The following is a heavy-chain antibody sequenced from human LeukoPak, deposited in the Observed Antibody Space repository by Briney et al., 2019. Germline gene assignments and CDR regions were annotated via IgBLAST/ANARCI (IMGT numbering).Heavy chain of an antibody. CDR2: ISYDGSNK. CDR1: GFTFSSYA. V-gene: IGHV3-30*04. J-gene: IGHJ6*03. Sequence: PGGSLRLSCAASGFTFSSYAMHWVRQAPGKGLEWVAVISYDGSNKYYADSVKGRFTISRDNSKNTLYLQMNSLRAEDTAVYYCARPTTYYDFWRNYYYYMDVWGKGTTVTVSS. D-gene: IGHD3-3*01. CDR3: ARPTTYYDFWRNYYYYMDV.